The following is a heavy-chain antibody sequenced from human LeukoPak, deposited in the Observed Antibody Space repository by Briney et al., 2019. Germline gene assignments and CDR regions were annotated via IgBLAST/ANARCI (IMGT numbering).Heavy chain of an antibody. CDR3: TSPVGYCSGGSCYGAFDI. CDR2: IRSKANSYAT. CDR1: GFAFSGSA. V-gene: IGHV3-73*01. J-gene: IGHJ3*02. Sequence: PGGSLKLSCAASGFAFSGSAMHWVRQASGKGLEWVGRIRSKANSYATAYAASVKGRFTISRDDSKNTAYLQMNSLKTEGTAVYYCTSPVGYCSGGSCYGAFDIWGQGTMVTVSS. D-gene: IGHD2-15*01.